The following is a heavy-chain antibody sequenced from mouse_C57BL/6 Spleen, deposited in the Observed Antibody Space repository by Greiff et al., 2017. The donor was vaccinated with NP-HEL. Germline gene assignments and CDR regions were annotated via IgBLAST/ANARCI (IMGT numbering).Heavy chain of an antibody. V-gene: IGHV1-50*01. D-gene: IGHD2-3*01. J-gene: IGHJ2*01. CDR1: GYTFTSYW. Sequence: QVQLQQPGAELVKPGASVKLSCKASGYTFTSYWMQWVKQRPGQGLEWIGEIGPSDSYTNSNQKFKGKATLTVATSSSTAYMQLSSLTSEDSAVYYFARADDGYSYYFDYWGQGTTLTVSS. CDR3: ARADDGYSYYFDY. CDR2: IGPSDSYT.